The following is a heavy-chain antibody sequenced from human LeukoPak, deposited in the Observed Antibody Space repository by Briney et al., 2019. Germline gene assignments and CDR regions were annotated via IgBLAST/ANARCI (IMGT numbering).Heavy chain of an antibody. CDR3: ARGVRNWNYVSSVFYGMDV. V-gene: IGHV1-2*02. J-gene: IGHJ6*02. CDR2: INPNSGGT. D-gene: IGHD1-7*01. Sequence: ASVKVSCKASGYTFTSYGISWVRQAPGQGLEWMGWINPNSGGTNYAQKFQGRVTMTRDASISTAYMELSRLRSDDTAVYYCARGVRNWNYVSSVFYGMDVWGQGTTVTVSS. CDR1: GYTFTSYG.